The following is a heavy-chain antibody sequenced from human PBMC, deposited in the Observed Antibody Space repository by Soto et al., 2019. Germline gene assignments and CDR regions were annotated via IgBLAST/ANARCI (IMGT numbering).Heavy chain of an antibody. CDR2: ISYDGSNK. J-gene: IGHJ4*02. Sequence: GGSLRLSCAASGFIFSSYPMHWVRQAPGKGLEWVVVISYDGSNKYYADSVKGRFTTSRDNSKNTLYLQMNSLRVEDTAVYYCTKSRHYYDSSGYYNDYWGQGALVTVSS. D-gene: IGHD3-22*01. CDR1: GFIFSSYP. V-gene: IGHV3-30-3*02. CDR3: TKSRHYYDSSGYYNDY.